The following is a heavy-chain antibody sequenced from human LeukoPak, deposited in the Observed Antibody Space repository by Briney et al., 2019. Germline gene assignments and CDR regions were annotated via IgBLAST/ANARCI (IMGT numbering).Heavy chain of an antibody. D-gene: IGHD3-10*01. Sequence: KPSETLSLTCTVSGGSISSYYWSWIRQPAGKGLEWIGRINTSGSTNYNPSLKSRVTMSVDTSKNQFSLKLSSVTAADTAVYYCAREMDRNYYGSGPYYYYGMDVWGQGTTVTVSS. CDR3: AREMDRNYYGSGPYYYYGMDV. CDR2: INTSGST. CDR1: GGSISSYY. J-gene: IGHJ6*02. V-gene: IGHV4-4*07.